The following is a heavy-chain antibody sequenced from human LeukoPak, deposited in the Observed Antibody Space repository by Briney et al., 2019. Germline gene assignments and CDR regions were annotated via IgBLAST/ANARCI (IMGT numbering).Heavy chain of an antibody. CDR3: ARVQPSGSYDKY. Sequence: ASVKVSCKASGYTFTTYGITWVRQAPGQGLEWMGWIDTYSANTNYAQKVQGRVTMTTDTSTSTAYMELRSLRSDDTAVYYCARVQPSGSYDKYWGQGTLVTVSS. D-gene: IGHD3-10*01. CDR1: GYTFTTYG. CDR2: IDTYSANT. J-gene: IGHJ4*02. V-gene: IGHV1-18*01.